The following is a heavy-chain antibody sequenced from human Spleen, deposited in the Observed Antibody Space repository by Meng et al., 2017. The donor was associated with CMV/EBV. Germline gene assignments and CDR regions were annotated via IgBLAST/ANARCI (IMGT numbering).Heavy chain of an antibody. D-gene: IGHD6-13*01. CDR2: INHSGST. CDR1: GGPFRGYH. J-gene: IGHJ1*01. CDR3: ARAVPTYSSSWYGEYFQH. V-gene: IGHV4-34*01. Sequence: SETLSLTCAVYGGPFRGYHWSWIRQPPGKGLEWIGEINHSGSTDFNPSLNSRVTISVDTSKNQFSLKLNSVTAADTAVYYCARAVPTYSSSWYGEYFQHWGQGTLVTVSS.